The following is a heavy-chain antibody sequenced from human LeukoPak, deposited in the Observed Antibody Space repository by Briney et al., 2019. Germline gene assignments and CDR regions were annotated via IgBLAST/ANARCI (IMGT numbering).Heavy chain of an antibody. V-gene: IGHV3-7*01. CDR3: ARAVDCSGGSCYFASDY. CDR1: GFTFSRYW. J-gene: IGHJ4*02. D-gene: IGHD2-15*01. Sequence: GGSLRLSCAASGFTFSRYWITWVRQAPGKGLEWVANIKRDGSEKYYLDSVKGRFNISRDHAKHSLYLQMNSLRAEDTAVYYCARAVDCSGGSCYFASDYWGQGTLVTVSS. CDR2: IKRDGSEK.